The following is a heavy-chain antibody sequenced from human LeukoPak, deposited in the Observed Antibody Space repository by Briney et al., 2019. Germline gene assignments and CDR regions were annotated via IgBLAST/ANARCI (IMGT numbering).Heavy chain of an antibody. V-gene: IGHV4-30-4*01. CDR2: IYYNGGT. CDR3: GRVSCSGGSCYLFDY. D-gene: IGHD2-15*01. J-gene: IGHJ4*02. CDR1: GGSISSGDYY. Sequence: SQTQSLTCTVSGGSISSGDYYWSWIRQPPGRGLEWIGYIYYNGGTYYNSSLKSRVTISVDTSKNQFSLKLSSVTAADTAVYYCGRVSCSGGSCYLFDYWGQGTLVTVSS.